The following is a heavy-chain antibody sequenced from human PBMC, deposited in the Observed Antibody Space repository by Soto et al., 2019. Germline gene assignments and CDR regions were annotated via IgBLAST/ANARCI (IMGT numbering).Heavy chain of an antibody. CDR2: IFYTGDT. J-gene: IGHJ6*02. Sequence: SETLSLTCNVSGDSISSGGFYWSWIRQHPGKGLEWIGYIFYTGDTFYHPSPKSRVTMSMDTSKNQFSLTLRSVTVADTAVYYCARVQSYYYGMDVWGQGTTVTVSS. V-gene: IGHV4-31*03. CDR1: GDSISSGGFY. CDR3: ARVQSYYYGMDV.